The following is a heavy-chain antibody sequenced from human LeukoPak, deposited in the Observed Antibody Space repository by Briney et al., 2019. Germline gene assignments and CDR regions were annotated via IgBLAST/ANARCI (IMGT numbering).Heavy chain of an antibody. Sequence: GESLQISCKTSGYSFNKYWIGWVRQMPGKGLEWMGIISPGDSETRYSSSFQGQVTISADKSVNSAYLQWISLKASDTAIYYCVRLGSIYWGQGTLVTVSS. J-gene: IGHJ4*02. D-gene: IGHD2-21*01. V-gene: IGHV5-51*01. CDR3: VRLGSIY. CDR1: GYSFNKYW. CDR2: ISPGDSET.